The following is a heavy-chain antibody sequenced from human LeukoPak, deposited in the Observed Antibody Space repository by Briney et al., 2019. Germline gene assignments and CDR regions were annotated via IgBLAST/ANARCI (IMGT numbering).Heavy chain of an antibody. CDR2: IYYSGST. D-gene: IGHD3-22*01. J-gene: IGHJ4*02. CDR3: ARTYYDSSGYYSQFDY. V-gene: IGHV4-39*01. CDR1: GGSISSSSYY. Sequence: PSETLSLTCTVSGGSISSSSYYWGWIRQPPGKGLEWIGSIYYSGSTYYNPSLKSRVTISVDKSKSQFSLKLSSVTAADTAVYYCARTYYDSSGYYSQFDYWGQGTLVTVSS.